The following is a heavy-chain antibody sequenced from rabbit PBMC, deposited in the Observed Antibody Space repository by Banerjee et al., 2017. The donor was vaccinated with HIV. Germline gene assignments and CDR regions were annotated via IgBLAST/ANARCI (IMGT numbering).Heavy chain of an antibody. CDR1: GFDFSSNA. CDR3: ARDAVDGGSRLDL. V-gene: IGHV1S40*01. CDR2: IRTGDGAT. Sequence: QSLEESGGDLVKPGASLTLTCTASGFDFSSNAMCWVRQAPGKGLEWIACIRTGDGATYYASWAKGRFTISKTSSTTVTLEMTSLTAADTATYFCARDAVDGGSRLDLWGPGTLVTVS. D-gene: IGHD4-2*01. J-gene: IGHJ3*01.